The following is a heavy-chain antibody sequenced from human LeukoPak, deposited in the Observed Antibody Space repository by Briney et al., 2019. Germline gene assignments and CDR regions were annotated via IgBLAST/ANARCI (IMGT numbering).Heavy chain of an antibody. J-gene: IGHJ4*02. CDR1: GFTFSSYG. D-gene: IGHD2-8*01. V-gene: IGHV3-30*18. Sequence: PGRSLRLSCSASGFTFSSYGMHWVRQAPGKGLEGVAVISYDGSNKYYADSVKGRFTISRDNSKNTLYLQMNSLRAEDTAVYYCAKEEGISRCAGHWGQGTLVTVSS. CDR3: AKEEGISRCAGH. CDR2: ISYDGSNK.